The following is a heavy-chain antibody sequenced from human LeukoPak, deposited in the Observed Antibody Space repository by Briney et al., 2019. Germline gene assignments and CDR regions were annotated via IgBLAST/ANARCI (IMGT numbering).Heavy chain of an antibody. CDR1: GFTFSSYE. V-gene: IGHV3-48*03. J-gene: IGHJ6*02. Sequence: GGSLRLSFAASGFTFSSYEMNWVRQAPGKGLEWVSYISSSGSTIYYADSVKGRFTISRDNAKNSLYLQMNSLRAEDTAVYYCARVYYYGMDVWGQGTTVTVSS. CDR3: ARVYYYGMDV. CDR2: ISSSGSTI.